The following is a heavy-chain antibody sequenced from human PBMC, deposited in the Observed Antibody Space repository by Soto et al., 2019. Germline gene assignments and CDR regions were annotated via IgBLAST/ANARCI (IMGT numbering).Heavy chain of an antibody. CDR1: GYTFISNC. J-gene: IGHJ4*02. CDR2: INPRGAST. D-gene: IGHD2-2*01. Sequence: GASVKVSCKPSGYTFISNCWYWVRQAPGQGLEWIGIINPRGASTSYAQKFQGRVTMTSDRXTSTVCLDLGSLTSEDTALYYCARETEXCSSTNCHFXYGCQGALVPVPS. V-gene: IGHV1-46*01. CDR3: ARETEXCSSTNCHFXY.